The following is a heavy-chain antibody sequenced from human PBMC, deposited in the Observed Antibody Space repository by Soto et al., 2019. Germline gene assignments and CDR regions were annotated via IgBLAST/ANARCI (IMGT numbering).Heavy chain of an antibody. D-gene: IGHD2-8*01. Sequence: SETLSLTCTVSGGSISSSSYYWGWIRQPPGKGLEWIGSIYYSGSTYYNPSLKSRVTISVDTSKNQFSLKLSSVTAADTAVYYCARRRIKGLMVSPQYRWVDYWGQGTLVTVSS. J-gene: IGHJ4*02. CDR2: IYYSGST. V-gene: IGHV4-39*01. CDR3: ARRRIKGLMVSPQYRWVDY. CDR1: GGSISSSSYY.